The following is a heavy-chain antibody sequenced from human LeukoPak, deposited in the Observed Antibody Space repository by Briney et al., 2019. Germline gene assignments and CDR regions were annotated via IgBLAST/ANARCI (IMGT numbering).Heavy chain of an antibody. V-gene: IGHV4-59*12. Sequence: PSETLSLTCTVSGGSISSYYWSWIRQPPGKGLEWIGYIYYSGSTNYNPSLRSRVTMPVDTSKNQLSLKLSSVTAADTAVYYCAGLYVWGNGITVTISS. CDR2: IYYSGST. J-gene: IGHJ6*04. CDR1: GGSISSYY. CDR3: AGLYV.